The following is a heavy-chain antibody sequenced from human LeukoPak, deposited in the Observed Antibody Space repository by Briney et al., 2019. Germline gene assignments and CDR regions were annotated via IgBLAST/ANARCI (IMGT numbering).Heavy chain of an antibody. D-gene: IGHD5-18*01. J-gene: IGHJ4*02. CDR2: ITPVLDVP. CDR1: GVTFSTYA. Sequence: SVKVSCKASGVTFSTYAISWVRQAPGQGLEWMGRITPVLDVPNYAQKFQGRVTITADKSTTTAYMELSSLRSEDTAVYFCAREVGERGYSYGRYYFDYWAKGPLVTVS. CDR3: AREVGERGYSYGRYYFDY. V-gene: IGHV1-69*04.